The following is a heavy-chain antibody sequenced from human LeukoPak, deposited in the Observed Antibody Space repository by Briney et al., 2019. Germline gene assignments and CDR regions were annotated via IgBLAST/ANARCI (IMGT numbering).Heavy chain of an antibody. D-gene: IGHD6-13*01. CDR3: AKHVLFRSSWYFDY. CDR1: GFPFSTYA. J-gene: IGHJ4*02. CDR2: VGDTGIGT. Sequence: PGGSLRLSCAASGFPFSTYAFSWVRQAPGKGLEWVAAVGDTGIGTNYADSVKGRFTISRDNSRNTVSLQMNTLRAEDTALYYCAKHVLFRSSWYFDYWGQGTLVTVSS. V-gene: IGHV3-23*01.